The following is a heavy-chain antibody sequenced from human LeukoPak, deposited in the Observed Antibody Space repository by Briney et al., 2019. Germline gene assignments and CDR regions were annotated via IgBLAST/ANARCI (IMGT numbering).Heavy chain of an antibody. V-gene: IGHV3-30*02. CDR1: GFIFSISD. CDR2: ISYDGSKK. J-gene: IGHJ5*02. CDR3: SQGLLS. Sequence: GGSLRLSCAASGFIFSISDMHWVRQAPGKGLQWVAFISYDGSKKHCADSVQGRCTISRDNSKNTLSLQLNSLRPDDTAVFYCSQGLLSWGQGTLITVAA.